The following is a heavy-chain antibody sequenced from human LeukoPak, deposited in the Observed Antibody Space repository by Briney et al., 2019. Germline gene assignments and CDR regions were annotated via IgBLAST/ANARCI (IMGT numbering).Heavy chain of an antibody. D-gene: IGHD2-2*01. CDR1: GFTFSTYA. J-gene: IGHJ4*02. V-gene: IGHV3-23*01. Sequence: GGSLRLSCAASGFTFSTYAMSWVRQAPGQGLEWVSSINGDGGSTYYAESVKGRFTVSRDKSKNTLYLQMDSLRAEDTAVYYCAKRPDCSTTNCFRFEYWGQGTLVTVSS. CDR2: INGDGGST. CDR3: AKRPDCSTTNCFRFEY.